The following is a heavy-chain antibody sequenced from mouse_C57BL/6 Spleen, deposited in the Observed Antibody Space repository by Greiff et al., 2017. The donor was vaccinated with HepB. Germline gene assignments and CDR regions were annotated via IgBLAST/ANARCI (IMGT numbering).Heavy chain of an antibody. V-gene: IGHV5-4*01. CDR3: ARDQVLRFFDY. D-gene: IGHD1-1*01. Sequence: EVQGVESGGGLVKPGGSLKLSCAASGFTFSSYAMSWVRQTPEKRLEWVATISDGGSYTYYPDNVKGRFTISRDNAKNNLYLQMSHLKSEDTAMYYCARDQVLRFFDYWGQGTTLIVSS. CDR2: ISDGGSYT. J-gene: IGHJ2*01. CDR1: GFTFSSYA.